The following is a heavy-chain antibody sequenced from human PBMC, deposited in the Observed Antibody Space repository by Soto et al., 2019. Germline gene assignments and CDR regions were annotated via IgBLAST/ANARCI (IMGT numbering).Heavy chain of an antibody. CDR1: GDTFTDYY. CDR2: VNPSGGHT. V-gene: IGHV1-46*01. J-gene: IGHJ4*02. Sequence: QVQLMQSGAEVKKPGASVKVSCKASGDTFTDYYMHWVRQAPGPGLEWMGTVNPSGGHTTYAQHFLGRVTMTRDASTCTLYMELTSLTSDDTAIYYCERGGHVVVVTAALDYWGQGTLVTVSS. D-gene: IGHD2-21*02. CDR3: ERGGHVVVVTAALDY.